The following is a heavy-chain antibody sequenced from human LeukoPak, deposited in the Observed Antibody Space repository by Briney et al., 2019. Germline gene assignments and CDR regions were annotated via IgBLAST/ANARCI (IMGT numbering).Heavy chain of an antibody. CDR1: GFRFSDYT. J-gene: IGHJ4*02. CDR3: AKTSTTTGYY. V-gene: IGHV3-23*01. D-gene: IGHD1-1*01. Sequence: GGSLRLSCAASGFRFSDYTMTWVRQAPGKGPEWVSAIGGRGGSTYYADSLGGRFTISRDNSKDMLYLQMNSLRAEDTAVYYCAKTSTTTGYYWGQGTLVTVSS. CDR2: IGGRGGST.